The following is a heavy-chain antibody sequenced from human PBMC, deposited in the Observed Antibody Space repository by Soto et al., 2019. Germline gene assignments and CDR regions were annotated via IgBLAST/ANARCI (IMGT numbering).Heavy chain of an antibody. Sequence: GGSLRLFCAASGFTFSSYAMSWVRQAPGKGLEWVSAISGSGGTTYYADSVKGRFTISRDNSKNTLYLQMNSLRVEDTALYYCAKADYSYSWAPGDYWGQGTLVTVSS. CDR1: GFTFSSYA. CDR2: ISGSGGTT. J-gene: IGHJ4*02. V-gene: IGHV3-23*01. D-gene: IGHD6-13*01. CDR3: AKADYSYSWAPGDY.